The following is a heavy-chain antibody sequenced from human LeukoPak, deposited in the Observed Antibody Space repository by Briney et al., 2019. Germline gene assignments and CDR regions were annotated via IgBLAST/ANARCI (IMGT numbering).Heavy chain of an antibody. CDR1: GGSISGYY. V-gene: IGHV4-4*07. CDR2: IFTSGS. J-gene: IGHJ4*02. CDR3: ARGANWGSPDY. D-gene: IGHD7-27*01. Sequence: SETLSLTCTVSGGSISGYYWNWIRQPAGKGLEWIGRIFTSGSDPNPSLKSQVTMSIDTSKNQFSLRLSSVTAADTAVYYCARGANWGSPDYWGQGTLVTVSS.